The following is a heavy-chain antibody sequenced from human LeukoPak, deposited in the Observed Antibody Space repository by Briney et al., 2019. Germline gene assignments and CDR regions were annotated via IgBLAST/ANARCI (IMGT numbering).Heavy chain of an antibody. CDR1: GYSISSGYQ. J-gene: IGHJ5*02. CDR2: IYHSGSA. V-gene: IGHV4-38-2*02. D-gene: IGHD2-2*01. CDR3: ARDPRWLTPDCTSTSCYENYFDP. Sequence: SETLSLTCGVSGYSISSGYQWAWIRQSPGKGLEWIGSIYHSGSAHYNPSLKSRVTISVETSKNQFSLNMYSVTAADTAVYYCARDPRWLTPDCTSTSCYENYFDPWGQGTLVTVSS.